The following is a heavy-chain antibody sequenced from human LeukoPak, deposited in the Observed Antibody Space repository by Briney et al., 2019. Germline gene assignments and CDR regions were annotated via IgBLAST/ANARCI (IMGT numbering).Heavy chain of an antibody. V-gene: IGHV3-53*01. CDR1: GFTVSSNS. CDR2: IFSST. D-gene: IGHD6-13*01. J-gene: IGHJ6*03. CDR3: ARSLIAAAGTGYYYYMDV. Sequence: GGSLRLSCTVSGFTVSSNSMSWVRQAPGKGLEWVSFIFSSTHYSDSVKGRFTISRDNSKNTLYLQMNSLRAEDTAVYYCARSLIAAAGTGYYYYMDVWGKGTTVTVSS.